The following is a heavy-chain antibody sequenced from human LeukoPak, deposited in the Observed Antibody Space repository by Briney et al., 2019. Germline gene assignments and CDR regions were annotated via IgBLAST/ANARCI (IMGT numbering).Heavy chain of an antibody. CDR1: GGSISSYY. J-gene: IGHJ5*02. CDR2: SYYSGAT. D-gene: IGHD2-2*01. Sequence: PSETLSLTCTVSGGSISSYYWSWIRQPPGKGLEWIGFSYYSGATYYNPSLKSRVTISVDRSKNQFSLKLSSVTAADTAVYYCARGVPARGVRNWFDPWGQGTLVTVSS. V-gene: IGHV4-59*12. CDR3: ARGVPARGVRNWFDP.